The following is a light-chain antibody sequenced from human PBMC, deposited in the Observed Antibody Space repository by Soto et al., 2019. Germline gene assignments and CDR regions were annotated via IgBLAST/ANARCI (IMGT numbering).Light chain of an antibody. J-gene: IGLJ1*01. CDR2: DVS. CDR3: CSYAGSPYV. Sequence: QSVLTQPRSVSGSPGQSVTISCTGTSSDVGGYNYVSWYQQHPGKAPKLMIYDVSERPSGVPDRFSGSKSGNTASLTISGLKAEDEDDYYCCSYAGSPYVFGTGTKGTV. V-gene: IGLV2-11*01. CDR1: SSDVGGYNY.